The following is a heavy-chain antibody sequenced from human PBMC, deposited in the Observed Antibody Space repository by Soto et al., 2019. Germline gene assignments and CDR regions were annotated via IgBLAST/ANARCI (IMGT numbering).Heavy chain of an antibody. CDR2: IIPIFGTA. V-gene: IGHV1-69*13. J-gene: IGHJ4*02. CDR3: ARGGYITGTHFDY. Sequence: GASVKVSCKASGGTFSSYAISWVRQAPGQGLEWMGGIIPIFGTANYAQKFQGRVTITADESTSTAYMELSSLRSEDTAVYYCARGGYITGTHFDYWGQGTLVTVSS. CDR1: GGTFSSYA. D-gene: IGHD1-7*01.